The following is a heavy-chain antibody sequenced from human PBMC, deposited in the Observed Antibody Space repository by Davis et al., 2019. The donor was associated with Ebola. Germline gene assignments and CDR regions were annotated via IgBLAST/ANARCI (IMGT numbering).Heavy chain of an antibody. V-gene: IGHV3-33*01. J-gene: IGHJ4*02. CDR2: LWYDGRNK. CDR3: ARTGFRLFDY. Sequence: GGSLRLSCAASGFTFSSYGMHWVRQAPGKGLEWVAVLWYDGRNKYYADSVKGRFTISRDNAKNSLYLQMNSLRAEDTAVYYCARTGFRLFDYWGQGTLVTVSS. CDR1: GFTFSSYG. D-gene: IGHD1-14*01.